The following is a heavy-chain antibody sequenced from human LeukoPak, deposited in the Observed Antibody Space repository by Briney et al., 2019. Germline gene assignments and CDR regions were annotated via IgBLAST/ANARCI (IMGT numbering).Heavy chain of an antibody. J-gene: IGHJ6*03. CDR3: AKAPSYSSSWYPYYYYYMDV. CDR2: IRYDGSNK. Sequence: PGGSLRLSCAASGFTFSSYGMHWVRQAPGKGLEWVAFIRYDGSNKYYADSVKGRFTISRDNSKNTLYLQMNSLRAEDTAVYYCAKAPSYSSSWYPYYYYYMDVWGKGTTVTISS. CDR1: GFTFSSYG. D-gene: IGHD6-13*01. V-gene: IGHV3-30*02.